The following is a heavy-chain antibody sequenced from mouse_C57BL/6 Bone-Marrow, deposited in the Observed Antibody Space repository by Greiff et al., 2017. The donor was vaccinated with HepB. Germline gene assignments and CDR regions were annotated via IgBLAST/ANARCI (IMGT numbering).Heavy chain of an antibody. CDR3: ARVDYWYFDV. J-gene: IGHJ1*03. CDR2: ISSGSSTI. Sequence: EVQGVESGGGLVKPGGSLKLSCAASGFTFSDYGMHWVRQAPEKGLEWVAYISSGSSTIYYADTVKGRFTISRDNAKNTLFLQMTSLRSEDTAMYYCARVDYWYFDVWGTGTTVTVSS. V-gene: IGHV5-17*01. CDR1: GFTFSDYG.